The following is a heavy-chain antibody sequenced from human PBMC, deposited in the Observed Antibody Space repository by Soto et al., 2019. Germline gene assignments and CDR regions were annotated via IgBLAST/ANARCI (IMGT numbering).Heavy chain of an antibody. CDR2: ISPGDSDT. Sequence: GESLKISCKGSGYSFTSYWIGWVRQMPGKGLEWMGTISPGDSDTRYSPSFQGQVTISADKSVTTAYLQWSSLKASDTAMYYCARLGFREYSNSWYPYFDYWGQGTLVTVSS. V-gene: IGHV5-51*01. J-gene: IGHJ4*02. CDR3: ARLGFREYSNSWYPYFDY. D-gene: IGHD6-13*01. CDR1: GYSFTSYW.